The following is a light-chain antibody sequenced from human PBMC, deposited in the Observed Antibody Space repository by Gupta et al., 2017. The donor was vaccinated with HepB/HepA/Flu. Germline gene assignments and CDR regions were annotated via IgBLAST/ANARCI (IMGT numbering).Light chain of an antibody. J-gene: IGKJ4*01. CDR3: QEYCTTPLT. Sequence: DLVVTQSLHPLAVCLSESDTINCKSSQNVLYSCNDKTILAWYQQKPGQVPKLLIYWASTLESGVPDRFSGSGSGTDFTLAIISLQAEDVAVYYCQEYCTTPLTFGGGTKVEIK. CDR2: WAS. V-gene: IGKV4-1*01. CDR1: QNVLYSCNDKTI.